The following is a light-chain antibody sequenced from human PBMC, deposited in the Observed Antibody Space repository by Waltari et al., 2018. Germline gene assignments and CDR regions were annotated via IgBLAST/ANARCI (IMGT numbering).Light chain of an antibody. Sequence: CMHRQSGSRNLALYHQKPRQAPRLLLYGASTWATGIPARFSGSRSGKEFTLTISRLQSEDFAIYYGQQYNHWPPYTFGHGTKLEI. CDR2: GAS. J-gene: IGKJ2*01. CDR1: QSGSRN. V-gene: IGKV3-15*01. CDR3: QQYNHWPPYT.